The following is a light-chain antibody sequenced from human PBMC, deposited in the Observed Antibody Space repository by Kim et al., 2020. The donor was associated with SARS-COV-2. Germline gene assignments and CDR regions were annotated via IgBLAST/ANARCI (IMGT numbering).Light chain of an antibody. J-gene: IGKJ1*01. CDR3: QQRTSWPWT. CDR2: DAS. Sequence: EIVLTQSPATLSLSPGESATLSCRASQSVSGSLTWYQQKPGQAPRLLIYDASNRATGIPARFSGSGSGTDFTLSISSLEPEDFAVYYCQQRTSWPWTFGQGTKVDIK. V-gene: IGKV3-11*01. CDR1: QSVSGS.